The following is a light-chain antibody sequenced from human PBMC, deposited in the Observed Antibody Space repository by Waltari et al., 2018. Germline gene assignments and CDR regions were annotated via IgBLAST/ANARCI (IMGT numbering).Light chain of an antibody. Sequence: DIQLTQSPSFLSASVGDRVTITCRASLGISSYLAWYQQKPGRAPKLLIYAASTLQSGVPASFSGSGSGTEFTLTIRSLQPEDFATYYCQQLNRHPWTFGQGTKVEI. CDR2: AAS. CDR3: QQLNRHPWT. J-gene: IGKJ1*01. CDR1: LGISSY. V-gene: IGKV1-9*01.